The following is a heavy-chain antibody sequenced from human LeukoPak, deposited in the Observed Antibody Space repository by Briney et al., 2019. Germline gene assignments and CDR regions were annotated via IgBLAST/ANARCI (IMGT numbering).Heavy chain of an antibody. D-gene: IGHD3-10*01. Sequence: ASVKVSCKASGGTFGSYAISWVRQAPGQGLEWMGGIIPIFGTANYAQKFQGRVTITADESTSTAYMELSSLRSEDTAVYYCARPPSGSYYQMGNYFDYWGQGTLVTVSS. CDR2: IIPIFGTA. J-gene: IGHJ4*02. CDR3: ARPPSGSYYQMGNYFDY. V-gene: IGHV1-69*01. CDR1: GGTFGSYA.